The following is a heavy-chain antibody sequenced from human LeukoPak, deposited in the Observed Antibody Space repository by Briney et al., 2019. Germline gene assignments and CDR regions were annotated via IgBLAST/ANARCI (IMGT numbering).Heavy chain of an antibody. CDR1: GGTFSSYA. Sequence: SVKVSCEASGGTFSSYAISWVRQAPGQGLEWMGRIIPIFGTANYAQKFQGRVTITTDESTSTAYMELSSLRSEDTAVYYCASAQLGGEAGSELRFLEWFHQPQYYFDYWGQGTLVTVSS. J-gene: IGHJ4*02. D-gene: IGHD3-3*01. CDR2: IIPIFGTA. CDR3: ASAQLGGEAGSELRFLEWFHQPQYYFDY. V-gene: IGHV1-69*05.